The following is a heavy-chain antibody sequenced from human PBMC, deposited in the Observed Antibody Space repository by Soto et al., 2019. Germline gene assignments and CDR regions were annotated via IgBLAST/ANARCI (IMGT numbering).Heavy chain of an antibody. V-gene: IGHV3-30*18. Sequence: GGSLRLSCAASGFTFSSYGMHWVRQAPGKGLEWVAVISYDGSNKYYADSVKGRFTISRDNSKNTLYLQMNSLRAEDTAVYYCAKRKRILDNPNWFDPWGQGTLVTVSS. J-gene: IGHJ5*02. CDR1: GFTFSSYG. CDR3: AKRKRILDNPNWFDP. D-gene: IGHD1-1*01. CDR2: ISYDGSNK.